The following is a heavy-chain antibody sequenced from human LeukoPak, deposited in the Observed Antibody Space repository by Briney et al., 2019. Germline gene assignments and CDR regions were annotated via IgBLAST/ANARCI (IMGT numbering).Heavy chain of an antibody. Sequence: ASVKVSCKASGYTFTSYGISWVRQAPGQGLEWMGWISAYNGNTNYAQKLQGRVTMTTDTSTSTAYMELRSLRSDDTAVYYCARHQHPHLSSSVGWATDYWGQGTLVTVSS. V-gene: IGHV1-18*01. J-gene: IGHJ4*02. CDR3: ARHQHPHLSSSVGWATDY. CDR2: ISAYNGNT. D-gene: IGHD6-6*01. CDR1: GYTFTSYG.